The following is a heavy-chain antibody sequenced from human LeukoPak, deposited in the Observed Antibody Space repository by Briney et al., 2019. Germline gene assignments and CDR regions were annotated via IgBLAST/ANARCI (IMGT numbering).Heavy chain of an antibody. V-gene: IGHV1-18*01. D-gene: IGHD6-19*01. J-gene: IGHJ2*01. Sequence: GAAVTVSCKASRYIFTSYGSSWVGQPPAQELEGMGWISAYNGNKKYEQKVQDRLTITTDTSTSKAYMELRSLRSDDTAVYYCARDRIAVAGIYWYFDLCGRGTRVTVSS. CDR3: ARDRIAVAGIYWYFDL. CDR2: ISAYNGNK. CDR1: RYIFTSYG.